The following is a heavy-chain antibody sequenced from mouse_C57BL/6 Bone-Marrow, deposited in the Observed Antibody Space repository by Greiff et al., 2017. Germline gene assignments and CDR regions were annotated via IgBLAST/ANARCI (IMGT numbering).Heavy chain of an antibody. D-gene: IGHD6-5*01. V-gene: IGHV2-2*01. CDR2: IWSGGST. J-gene: IGHJ4*01. CDR3: ASDLCRAPYAMDY. CDR1: GFSLTSYG. Sequence: QVQLKESGPGLVQPSQSLSITCTVSGFSLTSYGVHWVRQSPGKGLEWLGVIWSGGSTDYNAAFISRLSISKDNSKSQVFFKMNSLQADDTAIYYCASDLCRAPYAMDYWGQGTSVTVSS.